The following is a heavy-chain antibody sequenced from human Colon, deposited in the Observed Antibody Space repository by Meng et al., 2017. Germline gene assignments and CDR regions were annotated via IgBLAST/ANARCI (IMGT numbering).Heavy chain of an antibody. J-gene: IGHJ5*01. D-gene: IGHD3-10*01. CDR3: ARNNIKSFFGSSNYRLYNYFDP. CDR1: AGSVTDAH. Sequence: SLTCAVYAGSVTDAHWSWVRQPPGKGLEWIGEINHDGITNYNPSLKSRVTIFVDTSKDQFSLTLRSVTAADTAVYYCARNNIKSFFGSSNYRLYNYFDPWGQGTLVTVSS. CDR2: INHDGIT. V-gene: IGHV4-34*01.